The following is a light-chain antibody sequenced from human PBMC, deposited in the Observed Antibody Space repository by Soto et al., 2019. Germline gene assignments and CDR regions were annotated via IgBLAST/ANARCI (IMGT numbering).Light chain of an antibody. CDR3: QQGASTPLT. CDR1: QGISNY. V-gene: IGKV1-39*01. J-gene: IGKJ4*01. Sequence: DIQMTQSPSSLSASVGDRVTITCRASQGISNYLNWYQQTPGKAPKSLIYAVSNLQSGIPPRLSGSGSETEFTLTITSLQPEDFATYYCQQGASTPLTFGGGTKVDIK. CDR2: AVS.